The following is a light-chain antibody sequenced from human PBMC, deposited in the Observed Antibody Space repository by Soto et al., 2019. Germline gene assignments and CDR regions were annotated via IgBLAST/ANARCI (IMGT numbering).Light chain of an antibody. V-gene: IGKV3-15*01. J-gene: IGKJ5*01. CDR2: GAS. CDR1: QSVSSN. Sequence: EIVMTQSASTLSVSPGERATLSCRASQSVSSNLAWYQQKPGQAPRLLIYGASSRATGIPARFSGSGSGTQFTLTISSLQSEDFALYYCQQYDNWPPLTFGQGTRLAIK. CDR3: QQYDNWPPLT.